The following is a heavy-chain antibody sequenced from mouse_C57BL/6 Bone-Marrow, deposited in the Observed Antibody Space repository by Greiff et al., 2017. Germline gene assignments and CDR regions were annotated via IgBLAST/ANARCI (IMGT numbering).Heavy chain of an antibody. CDR1: GYTFTDYY. Sequence: EVQLQQSGPVLVKPGASVKMSCKASGYTFTDYYMNWVKQSHGKSLEWIGVINPYNGGTSYNQKFKGKATLPVDKSSSTAYMELNSLTAEDSAVYYCARGPLLFDYWGQGTTLTVSS. J-gene: IGHJ2*01. CDR3: ARGPLLFDY. CDR2: INPYNGGT. V-gene: IGHV1-19*01.